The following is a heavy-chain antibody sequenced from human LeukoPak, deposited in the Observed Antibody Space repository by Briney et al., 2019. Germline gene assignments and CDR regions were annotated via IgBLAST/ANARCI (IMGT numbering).Heavy chain of an antibody. V-gene: IGHV1-46*03. D-gene: IGHD2-15*01. CDR3: AREVVVVVAATRDDYYYYMDV. CDR2: INPSGGST. J-gene: IGHJ6*03. CDR1: GGTFSSYA. Sequence: ASVKVSCKASGGTFSSYAISWVRQAPGQGLEWMGIINPSGGSTSYAQKFQGRVTMTRDTSTSTVYMELSSLRSEDTAVYYCAREVVVVVAATRDDYYYYMDVWGKGTTVTVSS.